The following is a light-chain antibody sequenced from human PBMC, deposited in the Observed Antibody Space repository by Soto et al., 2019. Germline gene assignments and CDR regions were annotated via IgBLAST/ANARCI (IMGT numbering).Light chain of an antibody. CDR2: EVT. V-gene: IGLV2-14*01. CDR1: RDDIGAYDY. CDR3: NSYTNSSAVV. Sequence: ALAQPGSGSRSPGQSLTISCAGTRDDIGAYDYVSWYQQHPGYAPQLLVYEVTNGPSGVSERFSGSKSGNTASLTISGLQAEDEADYYCNSYTNSSAVVFGGGTKVTVL. J-gene: IGLJ2*01.